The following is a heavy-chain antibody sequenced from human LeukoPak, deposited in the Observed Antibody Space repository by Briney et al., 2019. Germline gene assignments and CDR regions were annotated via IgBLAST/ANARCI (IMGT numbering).Heavy chain of an antibody. CDR2: IWSDKSNR. V-gene: IGHV3-33*06. J-gene: IGHJ4*02. Sequence: PGGSLRLSCAASGFIFNHHAMHWVRQAPGKGLEGVAVIWSDKSNRFYGDSVRGGFTISRDDSRKTVYLQMERMAAEDTAIYYCAKDAQRGFDYSNSLEYWGQGALVTVAS. CDR1: GFIFNHHA. CDR3: AKDAQRGFDYSNSLEY. D-gene: IGHD4-11*01.